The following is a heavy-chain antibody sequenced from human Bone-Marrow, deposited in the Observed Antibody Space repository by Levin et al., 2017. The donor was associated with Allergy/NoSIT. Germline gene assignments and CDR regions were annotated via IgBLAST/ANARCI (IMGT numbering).Heavy chain of an antibody. D-gene: IGHD3-22*01. J-gene: IGHJ4*02. V-gene: IGHV4-34*01. CDR3: ARGGRSWYYYDSSGYPFDY. CDR2: INHSGST. CDR1: GGSFSGYY. Sequence: SQTLSLTCAVYGGSFSGYYWSWIRQPPGKGLEWIGEINHSGSTNYNPSLKSRVTISVDTSKNQFSLKLSSVTAADTAVYYCARGGRSWYYYDSSGYPFDYWGQGTLVTVSS.